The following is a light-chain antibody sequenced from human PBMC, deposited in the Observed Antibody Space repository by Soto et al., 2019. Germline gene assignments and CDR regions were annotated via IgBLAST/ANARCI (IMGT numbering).Light chain of an antibody. Sequence: DIVMTQSPDSLAVSLGERATINCKSSQSVLYSSNNKNYLAWYQQKPGQPPKLIIYWASTRESGVPDRFSGSGSGTDFTLTISSLQAEDVAVYYCQQYYGTPLTFGQGTKLEIK. V-gene: IGKV4-1*01. CDR2: WAS. J-gene: IGKJ2*01. CDR1: QSVLYSSNNKNY. CDR3: QQYYGTPLT.